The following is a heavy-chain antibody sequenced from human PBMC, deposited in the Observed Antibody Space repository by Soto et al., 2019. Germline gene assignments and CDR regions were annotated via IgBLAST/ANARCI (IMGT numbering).Heavy chain of an antibody. CDR1: KFSFSNYA. CDR3: ARDRIGAVDTAMGHYYYSGMDV. V-gene: IGHV3-30-3*01. CDR2: ISFAATHK. J-gene: IGHJ6*02. D-gene: IGHD5-18*01. Sequence: PGGSLTLSCAASKFSFSNYAMHWVRQAAGKGLEWVAVISFAATHKQYAESVKGRFTISRDNSKSTLNLQMNSLKAEDTACYYCARDRIGAVDTAMGHYYYSGMDVWGQGTTVNVSS.